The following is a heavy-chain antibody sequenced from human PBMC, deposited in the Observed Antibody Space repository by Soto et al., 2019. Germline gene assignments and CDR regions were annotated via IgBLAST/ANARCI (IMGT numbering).Heavy chain of an antibody. CDR2: ILYDGSNK. J-gene: IGHJ6*02. CDR3: AKDLSGMDV. Sequence: QVQLVESGGGVVRPGRSLRLSCAASGFTFRGYGMHWVRQAPGKGLEWGATILYDGSNKYYADSVKGRFTISRYNSKDTLYLQMNSLRAEDTAVYYWAKDLSGMDVWGQGTTVTFSS. V-gene: IGHV3-30*18. CDR1: GFTFRGYG.